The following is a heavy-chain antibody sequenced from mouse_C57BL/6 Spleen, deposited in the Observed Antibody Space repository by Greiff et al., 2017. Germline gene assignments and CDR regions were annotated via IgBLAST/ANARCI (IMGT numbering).Heavy chain of an antibody. CDR2: ISSGGDYI. D-gene: IGHD2-3*01. V-gene: IGHV5-9-1*02. CDR3: TRDRGYYVPFAY. Sequence: EVMLVESGEGLVKPGGSLKLSCAASGFTFSSYAMSWVRQTPEKRLEWVAYISSGGDYIYYADTVKGRFTISRDNARNTLYLQMSSLKSEDTAMYYCTRDRGYYVPFAYWGQGTLVTVSA. J-gene: IGHJ3*01. CDR1: GFTFSSYA.